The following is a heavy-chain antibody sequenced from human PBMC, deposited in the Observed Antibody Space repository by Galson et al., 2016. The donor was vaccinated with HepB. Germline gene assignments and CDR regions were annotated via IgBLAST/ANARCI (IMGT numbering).Heavy chain of an antibody. CDR3: VRDGRRGYTYGYYYYMDV. CDR1: GFSFSTYW. CDR2: IKQDGSEK. V-gene: IGHV3-7*03. D-gene: IGHD5-18*01. J-gene: IGHJ6*03. Sequence: SLRLSCAASGFSFSTYWMTWVRQAPGKGLEWVANIKQDGSEKNYVDSVKGRFTISSDNAKNTLYLQLNSLRAEDTAVYYCVRDGRRGYTYGYYYYMDVWGKGTTVTVSS.